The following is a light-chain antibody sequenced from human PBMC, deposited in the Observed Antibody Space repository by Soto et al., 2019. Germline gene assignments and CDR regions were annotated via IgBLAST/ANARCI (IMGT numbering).Light chain of an antibody. CDR2: DVS. Sequence: QSALTQPASVSGSPGQSITISCTGTSSDVGGYNLVSWYQQHPGKAPKLMIYDVSKRPSGVSNRFSGSKSGNTASLTISGLQAEDEADYYCCSYAGSSTFGVFGGGTKLTVL. CDR3: CSYAGSSTFGV. J-gene: IGLJ2*01. V-gene: IGLV2-23*02. CDR1: SSDVGGYNL.